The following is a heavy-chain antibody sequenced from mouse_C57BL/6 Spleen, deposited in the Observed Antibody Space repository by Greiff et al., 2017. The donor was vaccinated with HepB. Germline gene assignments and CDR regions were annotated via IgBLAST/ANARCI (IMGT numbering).Heavy chain of an antibody. J-gene: IGHJ1*03. CDR2: ISYDGSN. V-gene: IGHV3-6*01. D-gene: IGHD1-1*01. CDR3: ARDYYGSSWGYFDV. Sequence: EVKLQESGPGLVKPSQSLSLTCSVTGYSITSGYYWNWIRQFPGNKLEWMGYISYDGSNNYNPSLKNRISITRDTSKNQFFLKLNSVTTEDTATYYCARDYYGSSWGYFDVWGTGTTVTVSS. CDR1: GYSITSGYY.